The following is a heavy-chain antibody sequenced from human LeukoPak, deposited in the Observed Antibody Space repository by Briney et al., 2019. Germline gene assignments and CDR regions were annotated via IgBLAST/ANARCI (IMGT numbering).Heavy chain of an antibody. J-gene: IGHJ6*03. CDR1: GGSISSGSYY. CDR3: ARTAYYYDSSGYSYYYYMDV. CDR2: IYTSGST. D-gene: IGHD3-22*01. Sequence: SETLSLTCTVSGGSISSGSYYWSWIRQPAGKGLEWIGRIYTSGSTNYNPSLKSRVTISVDTSKNQFSLKLSSVTAADTAVYYCARTAYYYDSSGYSYYYYMDVWGKGTTVTVSS. V-gene: IGHV4-61*02.